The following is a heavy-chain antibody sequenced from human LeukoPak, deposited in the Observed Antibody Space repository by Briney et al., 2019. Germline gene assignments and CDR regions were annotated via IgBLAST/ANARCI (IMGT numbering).Heavy chain of an antibody. V-gene: IGHV1-69*13. CDR2: IIPIFGTA. J-gene: IGHJ6*02. CDR1: GYSFTTYY. D-gene: IGHD2-15*01. Sequence: ASVKVSCKASGYSFTTYYMHCGRQAPGQGLEWMGGIIPIFGTANYAQKFEGRVTITADESTSTAYMEPSSLRSDDTAVYYCARSEIVVVVAAPYYYYYGMDVWGQGTTVTVSS. CDR3: ARSEIVVVVAAPYYYYYGMDV.